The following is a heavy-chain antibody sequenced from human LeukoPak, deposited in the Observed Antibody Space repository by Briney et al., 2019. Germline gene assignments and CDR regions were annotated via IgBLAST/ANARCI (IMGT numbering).Heavy chain of an antibody. CDR1: GGSVTSASHY. CDR2: IHYSGST. CDR3: TRHHDYGDKIDY. J-gene: IGHJ4*02. V-gene: IGHV4-39*01. Sequence: PSETLSFTCTVSGGSVTSASHYWAWIRQPPGKGLEWIGSIHYSGSTYYSPSLKSRLTISGDTSKSQFSLKLTFVTAADTAVYYCTRHHDYGDKIDYWGQGTLVTVSS. D-gene: IGHD4-23*01.